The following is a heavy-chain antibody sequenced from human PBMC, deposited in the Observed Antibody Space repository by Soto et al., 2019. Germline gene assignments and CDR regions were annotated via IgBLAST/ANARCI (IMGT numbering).Heavy chain of an antibody. Sequence: ELQLLESGGGLVQPGGSLRLSCAASGFTLSNSAMNWVRQAPGKGLEWVSVISAGGTSQFYADSVKGRFTISRENSKNTLYLHMNSLRAEDTAVYYCARRGYCSSTNCYVGFWGQGTLVTVSS. J-gene: IGHJ4*02. D-gene: IGHD2-2*01. CDR3: ARRGYCSSTNCYVGF. CDR1: GFTLSNSA. V-gene: IGHV3-23*01. CDR2: ISAGGTSQ.